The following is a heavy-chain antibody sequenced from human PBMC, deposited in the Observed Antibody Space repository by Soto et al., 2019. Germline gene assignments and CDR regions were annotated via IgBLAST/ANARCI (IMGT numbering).Heavy chain of an antibody. Sequence: SETLSLTCTVSGGSITSDYSCWSWIRQHPGKGLEWIGHIFYSGTTYTNPSLRSRVTISVDTSKNQFSLKLSSVTAADTAVYYCARDGEDGMDVWGQGTTVTVSS. V-gene: IGHV4-30-4*02. CDR2: IFYSGTT. CDR1: GGSITSDYSC. CDR3: ARDGEDGMDV. J-gene: IGHJ6*02. D-gene: IGHD3-10*01.